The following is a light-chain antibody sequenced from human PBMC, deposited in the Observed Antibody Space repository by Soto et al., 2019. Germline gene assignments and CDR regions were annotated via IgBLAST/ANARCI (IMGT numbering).Light chain of an antibody. CDR2: DVS. V-gene: IGLV2-14*03. CDR1: SGDIGAYEY. Sequence: QSALTQPASVSGSPGQSITISCTGTSGDIGAYEYVSWYQQHPGKAPKLIVFDVSDRPSGVSDRFSGAKSGNTASLTISGLQAEDEADYYCASYARGGTRVFGTGTKLTVL. J-gene: IGLJ1*01. CDR3: ASYARGGTRV.